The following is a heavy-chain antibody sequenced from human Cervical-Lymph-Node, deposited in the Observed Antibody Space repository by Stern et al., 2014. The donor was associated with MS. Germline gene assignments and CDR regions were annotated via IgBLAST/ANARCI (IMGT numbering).Heavy chain of an antibody. CDR3: ARDVGYRGYGLPHYYFGLEV. D-gene: IGHD5-24*01. J-gene: IGHJ6*02. Sequence: QVQLVQSGAEVKKPGASVKVSCKASGYNFIDYYMHWVRQAPGQGLEWMGRPSPYNGGTKYAQKFEGRVSMTGDTSNSTAYMELSGLTSDDTAVYYCARDVGYRGYGLPHYYFGLEVWGQGTTVIVSS. CDR2: PSPYNGGT. V-gene: IGHV1-2*02. CDR1: GYNFIDYY.